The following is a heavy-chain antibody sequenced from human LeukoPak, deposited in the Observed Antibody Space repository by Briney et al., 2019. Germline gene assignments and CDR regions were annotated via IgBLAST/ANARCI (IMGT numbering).Heavy chain of an antibody. D-gene: IGHD3-22*01. CDR2: IYSGGST. Sequence: GGSLRLSCAASGFTVSSNYMSWVRQAPGKGLEWVSVIYSGGSTYYADSVKGRFTISRDNSKNTLYLQMNSLRAEDTAVYYCASDSSGNGYFQHWGQGTLVTVSS. V-gene: IGHV3-66*02. CDR3: ASDSSGNGYFQH. J-gene: IGHJ1*01. CDR1: GFTVSSNY.